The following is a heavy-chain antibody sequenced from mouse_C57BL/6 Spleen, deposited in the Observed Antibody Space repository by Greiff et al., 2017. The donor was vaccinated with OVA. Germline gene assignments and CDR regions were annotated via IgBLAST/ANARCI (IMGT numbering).Heavy chain of an antibody. V-gene: IGHV1-9*01. CDR3: ARSEIYYYGSSYVKPFAY. CDR1: GYTFTGYW. CDR2: ILPGSGST. J-gene: IGHJ3*01. Sequence: QVQLQQSGAELMKPGASVKLSCKATGYTFTGYWIEWVKQRPGHGLEWIGEILPGSGSTNYNVKFKGKATFTADTSSNTAYMQRSSLTTEDSAIYYCARSEIYYYGSSYVKPFAYWGQVTLVTVSA. D-gene: IGHD1-1*01.